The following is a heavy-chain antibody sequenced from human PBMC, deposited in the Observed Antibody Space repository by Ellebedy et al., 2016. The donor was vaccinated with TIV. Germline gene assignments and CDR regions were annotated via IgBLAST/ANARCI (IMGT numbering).Heavy chain of an antibody. J-gene: IGHJ6*02. CDR1: GGTFSTSA. CDR3: ARDKWASWSPGIFNYGMDV. CDR2: IIPKYGTT. D-gene: IGHD6-13*01. Sequence: SVKVSCXASGGTFSTSAFNWVRRAPGQRLEWLGGIIPKYGTTKYAQKFQGRVAFTADESTTTAYLELTKLTSEDTATYYCARDKWASWSPGIFNYGMDVWGQGTPVTVSS. V-gene: IGHV1-69*13.